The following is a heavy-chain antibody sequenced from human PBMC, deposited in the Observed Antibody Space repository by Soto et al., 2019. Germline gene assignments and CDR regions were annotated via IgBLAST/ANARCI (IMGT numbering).Heavy chain of an antibody. V-gene: IGHV1-3*01. J-gene: IGHJ3*02. CDR2: INAGNGNT. CDR3: AIFTVATIYRNDAFDI. D-gene: IGHD5-12*01. CDR1: GYTFTSYA. Sequence: QVQLVQSGAEVKKPGASVKVSCKASGYTFTSYAMHWVRQAPGQRLEWMGWINAGNGNTKYSQKFQGRVTITRDTSASTAYMELSRLRYEDTAGYYCAIFTVATIYRNDAFDIWGQGTMVTVSS.